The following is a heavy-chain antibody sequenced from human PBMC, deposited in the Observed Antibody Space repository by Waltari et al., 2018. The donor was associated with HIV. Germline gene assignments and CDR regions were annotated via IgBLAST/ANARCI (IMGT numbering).Heavy chain of an antibody. CDR3: ARGRDGWMGARYYFDY. Sequence: QVQLQQWGAGLLTPSETRSLTCAVYGGSFSGYYWSWIRQPPGKGLEWIGETNHSGSTNYNPSLKSRVTISVDTSKNQFSLKLSSVTAADTAVYYCARGRDGWMGARYYFDYWGQGTLVTVSS. J-gene: IGHJ4*02. CDR1: GGSFSGYY. V-gene: IGHV4-34*01. D-gene: IGHD2-2*03. CDR2: TNHSGST.